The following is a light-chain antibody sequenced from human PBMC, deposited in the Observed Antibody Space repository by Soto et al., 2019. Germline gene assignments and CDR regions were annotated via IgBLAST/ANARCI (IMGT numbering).Light chain of an antibody. V-gene: IGKV3-20*01. Sequence: EIVLTQSPGTLCLSPGGRATLSCRASQSLTSTYLSWYRQKPGQAPRLLIYGTSSRHTGIPDRFSGSGSGTDFTLTISRLEPEDFAVYYCQQYHSSPRTFGQGTKVDIK. CDR3: QQYHSSPRT. CDR2: GTS. CDR1: QSLTSTY. J-gene: IGKJ1*01.